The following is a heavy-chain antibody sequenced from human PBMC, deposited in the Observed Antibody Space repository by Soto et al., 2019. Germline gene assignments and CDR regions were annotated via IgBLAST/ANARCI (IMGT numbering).Heavy chain of an antibody. J-gene: IGHJ4*02. V-gene: IGHV3-30*18. CDR2: ISYDGSNK. CDR3: AKGASSGSYLDY. Sequence: QVQLVESGGGVVQPGRSLRLSCAASGFTFSSYGMHWVRQAPGKGLEWVAVISYDGSNKYYADSLKGRFTISRDNSKNTLYLQMNSLRAEDTAVYYCAKGASSGSYLDYWGQGTLVTVST. D-gene: IGHD1-26*01. CDR1: GFTFSSYG.